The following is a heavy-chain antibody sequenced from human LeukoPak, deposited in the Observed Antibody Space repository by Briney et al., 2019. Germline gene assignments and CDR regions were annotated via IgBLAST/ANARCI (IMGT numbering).Heavy chain of an antibody. CDR1: GYTLTELS. CDR3: ATDPNGSGDY. Sequence: GASVTVSCKVSGYTLTELSMHWVRQAPGKGLEWMGGFDPEDGETIYAQKFQGRVTMTEDTSTDTAYMELSSLRSEDTAVYYCATDPNGSGDYWDQGTLVTVSS. CDR2: FDPEDGET. J-gene: IGHJ4*02. D-gene: IGHD3-10*01. V-gene: IGHV1-24*01.